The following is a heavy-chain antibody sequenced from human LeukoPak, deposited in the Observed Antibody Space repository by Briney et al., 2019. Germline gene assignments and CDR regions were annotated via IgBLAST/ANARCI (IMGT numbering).Heavy chain of an antibody. CDR2: ISSSSSYI. CDR3: ARVILRYFDWLAPRVSAFDI. Sequence: GGSLRLSCAASGFTFSSYAMSWVRQAPGKGLEWVSSISSSSSYIYYADSVKGRFTISRDNAKNSLYLQMNSLRAEDTAVYYCARVILRYFDWLAPRVSAFDIWGQGTMVTVSS. CDR1: GFTFSSYA. V-gene: IGHV3-21*01. D-gene: IGHD3-9*01. J-gene: IGHJ3*02.